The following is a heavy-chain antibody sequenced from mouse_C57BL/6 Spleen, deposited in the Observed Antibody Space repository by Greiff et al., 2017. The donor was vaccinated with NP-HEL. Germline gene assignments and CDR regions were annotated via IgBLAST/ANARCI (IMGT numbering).Heavy chain of an antibody. CDR3: TRWPGYYFDY. CDR1: GYTFTDYE. Sequence: QVQLKQSGAELVRPGASVTLSCKASGYTFTDYEMHWVKQTPVHGLEWIGAIDPETGGTAYNQKFKGKAILTADKSSSTAYMELRSLTSEDSAVYYCTRWPGYYFDYWGKGTTLTVSS. CDR2: IDPETGGT. J-gene: IGHJ2*01. V-gene: IGHV1-15*01.